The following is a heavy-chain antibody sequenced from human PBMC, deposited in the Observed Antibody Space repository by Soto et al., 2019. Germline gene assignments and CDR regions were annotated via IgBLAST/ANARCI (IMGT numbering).Heavy chain of an antibody. CDR1: GYTFTSYG. D-gene: IGHD2-2*01. J-gene: IGHJ6*02. Sequence: QVQLVQSGAEVKKPGASVKVSCKASGYTFTSYGISWVRQAPGQGLEWMGWISAYNGNTNYAQKLQGRVTMTTDTSTRTANMGLGSRESDETAGYYCAGAYCSSTSCEGMDVWAKGPRSPSP. CDR2: ISAYNGNT. CDR3: AGAYCSSTSCEGMDV. V-gene: IGHV1-18*01.